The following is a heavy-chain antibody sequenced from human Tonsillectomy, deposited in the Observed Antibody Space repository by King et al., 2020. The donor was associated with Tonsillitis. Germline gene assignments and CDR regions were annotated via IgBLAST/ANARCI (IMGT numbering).Heavy chain of an antibody. D-gene: IGHD3-3*01. CDR1: GFTFIVYP. J-gene: IGHJ4*02. V-gene: IGHV3-30*14. Sequence: VQLVESGGGVVQPGRSLRLSCVASGFTFIVYPMHWVRQTPGRGLEWVAVISEEGSGKYYTDSVKGRFTISRDNSKNTLSLQMNDLRLEDTAIYRCASGDFDYWGQGTLVTVSS. CDR2: ISEEGSGK. CDR3: ASGDFDY.